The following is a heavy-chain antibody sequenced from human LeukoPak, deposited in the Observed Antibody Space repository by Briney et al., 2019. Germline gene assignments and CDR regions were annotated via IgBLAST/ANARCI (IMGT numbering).Heavy chain of an antibody. CDR2: IIPILGIA. V-gene: IGHV1-69*04. CDR1: GGTFSSYA. CDR3: ARDWDYGSGSSADY. J-gene: IGHJ4*02. Sequence: SAKVSCKASGGTFSSYAISWVRQAPGQGLEWMGRIIPILGIANYAQKFQGRVTITADKSTSTAYMELSSLRSEDTAVYYCARDWDYGSGSSADYWGQGTLVTVPS. D-gene: IGHD3-10*01.